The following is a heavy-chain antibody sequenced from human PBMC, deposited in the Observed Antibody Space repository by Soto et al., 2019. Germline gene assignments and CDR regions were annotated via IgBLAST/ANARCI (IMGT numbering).Heavy chain of an antibody. D-gene: IGHD3-10*01. V-gene: IGHV1-18*01. CDR1: GYAFISYA. CDR2: FSPYNGHT. Sequence: ASVKVSCKASGYAFISYAINWVRQAPGQGLEWMGWFSPYNGHTYYAQKFQGRVTMTADTSTSTVYMELRSLRSDDTAVYYCARVKASGVNFDYWGQGTLVTVSS. CDR3: ARVKASGVNFDY. J-gene: IGHJ4*02.